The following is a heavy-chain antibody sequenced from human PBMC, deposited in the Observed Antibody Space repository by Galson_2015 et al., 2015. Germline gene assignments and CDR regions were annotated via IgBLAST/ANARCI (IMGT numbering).Heavy chain of an antibody. CDR2: ISYDGSNK. V-gene: IGHV3-30*03. D-gene: IGHD3-10*01. J-gene: IGHJ5*02. CDR1: GFTFSSYG. CDR3: ARVRFGELWNWFDP. Sequence: SLRLSCAASGFTFSSYGMHWVRQAPGKGLEWVAVISYDGSNKYYVDSVKGRFTISRDNAKNSLYLQMNSLRDEDTAVYYCARVRFGELWNWFDPWGQGTLVTVSS.